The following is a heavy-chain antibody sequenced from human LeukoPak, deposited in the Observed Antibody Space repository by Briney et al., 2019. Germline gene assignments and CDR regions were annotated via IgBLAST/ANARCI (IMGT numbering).Heavy chain of an antibody. D-gene: IGHD5-24*01. CDR2: IYHRGST. J-gene: IGHJ6*03. CDR3: TRSGRLGENYYYMDV. Sequence: SETLSLTCAVSGYSMSSGYYWGWMRQPPGRGLEWIGSIYHRGSTYYNPSLKTRVTISLHTSKTQFSLKLSSVTAADTAVYYCTRSGRLGENYYYMDVWGKGTTVTVSS. CDR1: GYSMSSGYY. V-gene: IGHV4-38-2*01.